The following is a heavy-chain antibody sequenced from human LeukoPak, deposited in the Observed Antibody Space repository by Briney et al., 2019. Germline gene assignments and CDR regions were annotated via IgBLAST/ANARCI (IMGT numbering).Heavy chain of an antibody. CDR2: FYYSGNT. CDR1: GAYISSSNYY. V-gene: IGHV4-39*01. J-gene: IGHJ4*02. Sequence: PSETLSLTCTVSGAYISSSNYYWGWIRQPPGKGLEWIGNFYYSGNTCYNPSLKSRVAVSVDTSKNQFSLKLSSVTAADTAVYYCALVMVVNPCIDYWGRGILVTVSS. CDR3: ALVMVVNPCIDY. D-gene: IGHD4-23*01.